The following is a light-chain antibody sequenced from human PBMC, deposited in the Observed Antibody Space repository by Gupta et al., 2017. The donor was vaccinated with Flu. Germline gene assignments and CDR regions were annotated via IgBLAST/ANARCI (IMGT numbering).Light chain of an antibody. J-gene: IGKJ3*01. V-gene: IGKV1-39*01. Sequence: DIQMTQSPSSLSASVGDRVTITCRASQSISTYLNWYQQKPGKAPKVLIYAASSVRSGVPSRFSGSGSGTDFTLTISRLQPEDFATYYCQQSFSTPHTFGPGTKVDIK. CDR2: AAS. CDR1: QSISTY. CDR3: QQSFSTPHT.